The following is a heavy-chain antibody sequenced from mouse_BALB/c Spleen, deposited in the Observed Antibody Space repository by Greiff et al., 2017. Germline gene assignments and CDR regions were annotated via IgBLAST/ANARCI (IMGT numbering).Heavy chain of an antibody. CDR2: ISSGGST. Sequence: EVMLVESGGGLVKPGGSLKLSCAASGFTFSSYAMSWVRQTPEKRLEWVASISSGGSTYYPDSVKGRFTISRDNARNILYLQMSSLRSEDTAMYYCARGDYVRTFAYWGQGTLVTVSA. CDR1: GFTFSSYA. D-gene: IGHD2-4*01. CDR3: ARGDYVRTFAY. J-gene: IGHJ3*01. V-gene: IGHV5-6-5*01.